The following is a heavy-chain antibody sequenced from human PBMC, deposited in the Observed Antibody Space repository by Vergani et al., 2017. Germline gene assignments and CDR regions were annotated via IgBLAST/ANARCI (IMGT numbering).Heavy chain of an antibody. CDR2: INTNGDYT. V-gene: IGHV3-23*04. J-gene: IGHJ5*01. CDR3: AKGGWNYWFDS. D-gene: IGHD1-1*01. Sequence: VHLVESGGGVVQPGRSLRLSCAASGFSFTTYAMSWVRQAPGKGLEWVSTINTNGDYTRYGDSVKGRFTISRDNSKSPLYLQINSLRAEDTAIYYCAKGGWNYWFDSWGQGTLVIVS. CDR1: GFSFTTYA.